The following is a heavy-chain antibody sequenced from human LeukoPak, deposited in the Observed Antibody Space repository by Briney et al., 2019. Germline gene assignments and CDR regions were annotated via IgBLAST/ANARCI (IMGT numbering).Heavy chain of an antibody. CDR1: GCTFSSYA. D-gene: IGHD2-2*01. V-gene: IGHV1-69*06. Sequence: SVTVSCKASGCTFSSYAISWVRQAPGQRLEWMGRIIPIFGTANYAQKFQGRVTITADKSTSTAYMELSSLRSEDTAVYYCARGVVVPAAMYHDAFDIWGQGTMVTVSS. CDR3: ARGVVVPAAMYHDAFDI. CDR2: IIPIFGTA. J-gene: IGHJ3*02.